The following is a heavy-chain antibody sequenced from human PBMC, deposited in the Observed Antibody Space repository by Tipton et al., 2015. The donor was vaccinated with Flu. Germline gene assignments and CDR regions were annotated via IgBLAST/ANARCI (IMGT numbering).Heavy chain of an antibody. V-gene: IGHV3-23*01. CDR1: GFTFSRYG. D-gene: IGHD6-13*01. Sequence: SLRLSCAASGFTFSRYGMSWVRQAPGKGLEWVSGFGASGRTTYFADSVKGRFTISRDNFKNTLYLQMDSLRAEDTALYFCARDPHIAVAAPYWGQGTLVTVSS. J-gene: IGHJ4*02. CDR2: FGASGRTT. CDR3: ARDPHIAVAAPY.